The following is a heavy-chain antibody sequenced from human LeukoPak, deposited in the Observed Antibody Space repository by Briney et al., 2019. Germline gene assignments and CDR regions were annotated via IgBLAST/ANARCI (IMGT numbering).Heavy chain of an antibody. Sequence: PGGSLRLSCAASGFTFSSYAMSWVRQAPGKGLEWVSAISGSGGSTYYAGSVKGRFTISRDNSKNTLYLQMNSLRAEDTAVYYCAKGGSGDLMPLGYWGQGTLVTVSS. CDR3: AKGGSGDLMPLGY. J-gene: IGHJ4*02. V-gene: IGHV3-23*01. CDR1: GFTFSSYA. D-gene: IGHD2-21*02. CDR2: ISGSGGST.